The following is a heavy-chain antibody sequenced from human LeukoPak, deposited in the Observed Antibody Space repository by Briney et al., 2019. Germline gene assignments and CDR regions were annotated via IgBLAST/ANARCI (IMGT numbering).Heavy chain of an antibody. J-gene: IGHJ4*02. D-gene: IGHD1-1*01. V-gene: IGHV3-48*04. CDR2: IVGSSSTI. CDR3: ATDSPETAAFDY. Sequence: GGSLRLSCAASGFSFSTYSMSWVRQAPGKGLEWVSYIVGSSSTIYYEDSVKGRFTISRDNAKNSLYLQMDSLRAEDTAVYYCATDSPETAAFDYWGQGTLVTVSS. CDR1: GFSFSTYS.